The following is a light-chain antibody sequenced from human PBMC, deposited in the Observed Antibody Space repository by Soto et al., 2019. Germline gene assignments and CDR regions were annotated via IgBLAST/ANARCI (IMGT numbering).Light chain of an antibody. CDR2: GAS. CDR1: QSISGNY. J-gene: IGKJ1*01. V-gene: IGKV3-20*01. Sequence: IVFAQSPWTVSLSRGERATLSWRAGQSISGNYLAWYQQKPGQAPRLLIYGASNRATGIPDRFRANGSGTDFTLPLSSLQSEDFAVDDCQPYTNWRTFGPGTKVDIK. CDR3: QPYTNWRT.